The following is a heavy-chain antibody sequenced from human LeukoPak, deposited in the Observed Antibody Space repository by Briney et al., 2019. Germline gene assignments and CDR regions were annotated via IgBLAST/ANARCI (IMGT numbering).Heavy chain of an antibody. CDR3: TRDVTVVTPTSYYYYYYMDV. V-gene: IGHV3-49*04. CDR1: GFTFGDYA. J-gene: IGHJ6*03. Sequence: PGRSLRLSCTASGFTFGDYAMSWVRQAPGRGLEWVGFIRSKAYGGTTEYAASVKGRFTISRDDSKSIAYLQMNSLKTEDTAVYYCTRDVTVVTPTSYYYYYYMDVWGKGTTVTISS. CDR2: IRSKAYGGTT. D-gene: IGHD4-23*01.